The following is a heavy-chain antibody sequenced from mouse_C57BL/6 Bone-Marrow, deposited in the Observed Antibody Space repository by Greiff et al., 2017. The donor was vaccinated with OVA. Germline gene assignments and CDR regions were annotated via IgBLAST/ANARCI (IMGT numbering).Heavy chain of an antibody. CDR1: GFTFSSYA. CDR2: ISSGGDYI. V-gene: IGHV5-9-1*02. D-gene: IGHD2-1*01. J-gene: IGHJ4*01. CDR3: TRLLDAMDY. Sequence: EVQLVESGEGLVKLGGSLKLPCVASGFTFSSYAMSWVRQTPEKRLEWVAYISSGGDYIYYADTVKGRFTISRVNARNTLYLQMSSLKSKDTAMYYCTRLLDAMDYWVQGTSVTFTS.